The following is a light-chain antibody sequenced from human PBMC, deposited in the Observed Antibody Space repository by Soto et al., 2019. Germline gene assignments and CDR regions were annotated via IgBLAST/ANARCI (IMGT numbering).Light chain of an antibody. CDR3: QQYKDWPPLT. Sequence: EIVMTQSPVTLSASPGERVTLSCRANQSVNINLAWYQQRHGQAPRVLIYGASNRASGIPDKFSGSGSGTDFTLTISSLEPDDFALYFCQQYKDWPPLTFGGGTRVEIK. V-gene: IGKV3D-15*01. CDR2: GAS. J-gene: IGKJ4*01. CDR1: QSVNIN.